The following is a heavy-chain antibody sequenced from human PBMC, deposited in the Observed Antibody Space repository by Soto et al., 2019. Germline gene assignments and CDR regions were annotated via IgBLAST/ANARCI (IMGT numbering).Heavy chain of an antibody. CDR2: INHSGST. CDR1: GGSFSGYY. V-gene: IGHV4-34*01. J-gene: IGHJ4*02. Sequence: QVQLQQWGAGLLKPSETLSLTCAVYGGSFSGYYWSWIRQPPGKGLEWSGEINHSGSTNYNPSLKSRVTISVDTSKNQYSLKLSSVTAADTAVYYCARGFHYYDSSDYYGGGDYWGQGTLVTVSS. D-gene: IGHD3-22*01. CDR3: ARGFHYYDSSDYYGGGDY.